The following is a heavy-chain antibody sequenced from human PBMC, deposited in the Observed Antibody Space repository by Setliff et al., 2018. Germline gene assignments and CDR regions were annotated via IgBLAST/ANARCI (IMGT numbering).Heavy chain of an antibody. Sequence: GSLRLSCAASGFTFSDYYMGWIRQAPGKGLEWVSYISSSGSTIYYADSVKGRFTISRDNAKNSLYLQMNSLRAEDTAVYYCARGPTIFGAIYYMDVWGKGTTVTVSS. V-gene: IGHV3-11*04. D-gene: IGHD3-3*01. CDR3: ARGPTIFGAIYYMDV. CDR1: GFTFSDYY. J-gene: IGHJ6*03. CDR2: ISSSGSTI.